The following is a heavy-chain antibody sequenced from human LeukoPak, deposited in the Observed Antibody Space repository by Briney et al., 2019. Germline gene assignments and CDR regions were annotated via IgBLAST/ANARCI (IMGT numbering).Heavy chain of an antibody. CDR2: IGDTGRAK. CDR1: GFTFSRHG. J-gene: IGHJ4*02. Sequence: GGSLRLSCAASGFTFSRHGMHWVRQAPGKGLEWVAVIGDTGRAKYYADSVEGRFTASRDNAKNSLYLQMNSLRAEDTAVYYCARDSSGTTFDYWGQGTLVTVSS. D-gene: IGHD1-7*01. V-gene: IGHV3-33*08. CDR3: ARDSSGTTFDY.